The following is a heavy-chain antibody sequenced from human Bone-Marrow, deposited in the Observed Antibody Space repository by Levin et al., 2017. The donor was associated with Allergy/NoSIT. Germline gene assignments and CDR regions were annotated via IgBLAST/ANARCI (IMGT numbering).Heavy chain of an antibody. V-gene: IGHV4-4*07. CDR1: GGSISHFY. CDR2: IYGSGTT. CDR3: ARDYDSGDYFRH. J-gene: IGHJ4*02. D-gene: IGHD4-17*01. Sequence: SETLSLTCTVSGGSISHFYWSWIRLPAGKGLEWIGRIYGSGTTKYNPSLRSRVSMSVDTSKNEFSLKLTSVTAADTAVYFCARDYDSGDYFRHWGQGILVTVSS.